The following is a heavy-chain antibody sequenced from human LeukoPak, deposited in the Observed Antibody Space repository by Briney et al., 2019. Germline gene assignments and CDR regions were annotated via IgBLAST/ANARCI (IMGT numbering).Heavy chain of an antibody. CDR1: GFTFSTYW. V-gene: IGHV3-7*01. CDR2: IKQDGSQT. CDR3: ARDSGSYWFNAFDI. Sequence: GGSLRLSCEASGFTFSTYWMSWVRQAPGKGLEWVANIKQDGSQTYHADSVKGRFTISRDNAKNSLYLQMNSLRAEDTAVYYCARDSGSYWFNAFDIWGQGTMVTVSS. D-gene: IGHD1-26*01. J-gene: IGHJ3*02.